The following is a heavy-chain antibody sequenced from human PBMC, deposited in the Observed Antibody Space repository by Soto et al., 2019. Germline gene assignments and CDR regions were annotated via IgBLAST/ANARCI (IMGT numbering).Heavy chain of an antibody. CDR3: ARDRDMMVVTGILTW. D-gene: IGHD2-21*02. V-gene: IGHV3-33*01. CDR2: IWNDGETQ. CDR1: GFTFSNYG. J-gene: IGHJ4*02. Sequence: QVQLVESGGGVVQPGSSLRLSCVASGFTFSNYGMQWVRLTPGKGLEWVGVIWNDGETQYYGDSVKGRFTISRDNSKNTLYLQMNSLRAEDTAVYYCARDRDMMVVTGILTWWGPGTLVTVSS.